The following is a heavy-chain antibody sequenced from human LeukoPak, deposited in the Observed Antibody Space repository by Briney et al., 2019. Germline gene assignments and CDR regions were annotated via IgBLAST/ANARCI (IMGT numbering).Heavy chain of an antibody. J-gene: IGHJ5*02. CDR2: IFSSGST. Sequence: SETLSLTCTVSGGSITGYYWSWIRLPPGKGLECVGFIFSSGSTNYTPSLKSRVTISLDTSKSQFSLKLISVTASDTAVYYCARLTKFLTTYYPTPWGQGTLVTVSS. CDR1: GGSITGYY. V-gene: IGHV4-59*08. D-gene: IGHD2/OR15-2a*01. CDR3: ARLTKFLTTYYPTP.